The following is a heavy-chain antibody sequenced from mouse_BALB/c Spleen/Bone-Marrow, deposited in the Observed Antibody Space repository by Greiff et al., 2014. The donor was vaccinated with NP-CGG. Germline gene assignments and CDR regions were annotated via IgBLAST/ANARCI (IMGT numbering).Heavy chain of an antibody. J-gene: IGHJ4*01. CDR2: IWSDGST. CDR1: GFSLTNYG. V-gene: IGHV2-6-1*01. CDR3: ARHGGIRLYAMDY. D-gene: IGHD1-1*02. Sequence: QVQLKESGPGLVAPSQSLSITCTISGFSLTNYGLHWVRQPPGKGLEWLGVIWSDGSTTYNSDLKSRLSINKDISKSQVFLKMNSLQTDDTAMYYCARHGGIRLYAMDYWGQGTSVTVSS.